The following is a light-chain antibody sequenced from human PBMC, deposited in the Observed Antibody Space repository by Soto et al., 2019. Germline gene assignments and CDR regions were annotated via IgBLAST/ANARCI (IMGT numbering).Light chain of an antibody. CDR1: RSFASSY. J-gene: IGKJ5*01. Sequence: EIVLTQSPATLSLSPGERATLSCRASRSFASSYLAWYQQKPGQAPRLLIYGASTRATGIPARFSGSGSGTEFTLTISSLQSEDFAVYYCQQYNNWPLTFGQGTRLEIK. CDR3: QQYNNWPLT. V-gene: IGKV3-15*01. CDR2: GAS.